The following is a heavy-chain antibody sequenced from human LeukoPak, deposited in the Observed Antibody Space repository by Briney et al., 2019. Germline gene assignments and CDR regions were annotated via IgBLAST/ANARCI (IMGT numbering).Heavy chain of an antibody. CDR1: GGSISSYC. V-gene: IGHV4-59*01. D-gene: IGHD5-18*01. CDR2: IYYSGST. Sequence: SETLSLTCTVSGGSISSYCWSWIRQPPGKGLEWIGYIYYSGSTNYNPSLKSRVTISVDTSKNQFSLKLSSVTAADTAVYYCARYSYADWFDPWGQGTLVTVSS. CDR3: ARYSYADWFDP. J-gene: IGHJ5*02.